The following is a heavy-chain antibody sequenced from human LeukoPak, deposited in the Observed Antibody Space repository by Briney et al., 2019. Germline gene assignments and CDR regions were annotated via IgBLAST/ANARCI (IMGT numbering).Heavy chain of an antibody. CDR3: VNRGGLLLYFIY. V-gene: IGHV3-64D*06. CDR2: ISSNGGST. D-gene: IGHD3-22*01. Sequence: GGSLRLSCAASGFTFSSYAMYWVRQAPGKGLEYVSGISSNGGSTYYADSVKGRFTISRDNSKNTLYLQMSSLRAEDTAVYYCVNRGGLLLYFIYWGQGTLVTVSS. J-gene: IGHJ4*02. CDR1: GFTFSSYA.